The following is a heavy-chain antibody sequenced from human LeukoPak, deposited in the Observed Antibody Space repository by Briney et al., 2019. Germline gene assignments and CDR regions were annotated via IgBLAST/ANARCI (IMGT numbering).Heavy chain of an antibody. CDR1: GYSFTSYW. Sequence: GESLKISCKGSGYSFTSYWLGWVRQMSGKGLEWMGIIYPGDSDSRYSPSFQGQVTISADKSISTAYLQWSSLKASDTAMYFCARSCRDGYRDFDYWGQGTLVSVSS. CDR2: IYPGDSDS. CDR3: ARSCRDGYRDFDY. V-gene: IGHV5-51*01. D-gene: IGHD5-24*01. J-gene: IGHJ4*02.